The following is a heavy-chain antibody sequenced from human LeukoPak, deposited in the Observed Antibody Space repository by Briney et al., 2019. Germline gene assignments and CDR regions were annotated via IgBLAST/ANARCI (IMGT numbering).Heavy chain of an antibody. CDR1: GGSISGYY. CDR3: ARGLSGYSSSSGYYYYYMDV. J-gene: IGHJ6*03. CDR2: IDHSGST. D-gene: IGHD6-6*01. Sequence: SETLSLTCTVSGGSISGYYWSWIRQPPGKGLEWIGEIDHSGSTNYNPSLKSRVTISVDTSKNQFSLKLSSVTAADTAVYYCARGLSGYSSSSGYYYYYMDVWGKGTTVTVSS. V-gene: IGHV4-34*01.